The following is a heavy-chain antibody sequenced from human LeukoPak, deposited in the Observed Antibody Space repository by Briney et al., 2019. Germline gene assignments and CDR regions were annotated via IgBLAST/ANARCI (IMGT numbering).Heavy chain of an antibody. Sequence: GGSLRLSCAASGFTFDDYGMSWVRQAPGKGLEWVSGINWNGGSTGYADSVKGRFTISRDNAKNSLYLQMNSLRAEDTALYYCARSAWDYYDSSGYYSFDYWGQGTLVTVSS. CDR1: GFTFDDYG. J-gene: IGHJ4*02. D-gene: IGHD3-22*01. V-gene: IGHV3-20*04. CDR2: INWNGGST. CDR3: ARSAWDYYDSSGYYSFDY.